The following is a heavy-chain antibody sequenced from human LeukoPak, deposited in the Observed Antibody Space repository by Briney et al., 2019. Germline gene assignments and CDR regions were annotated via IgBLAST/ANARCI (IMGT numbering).Heavy chain of an antibody. D-gene: IGHD6-13*01. CDR1: GYTFTGYG. Sequence: ASVKVSCKASGYTFTGYGISWVRQAPGQGLECMGWISAYNGDTNCAQKLQGRVTMTTDTSTSTAYMELRSLRSDDTAVYYCARGRPIRRDSSSRFDYWGQGTLVTVSS. CDR2: ISAYNGDT. J-gene: IGHJ4*02. V-gene: IGHV1-18*01. CDR3: ARGRPIRRDSSSRFDY.